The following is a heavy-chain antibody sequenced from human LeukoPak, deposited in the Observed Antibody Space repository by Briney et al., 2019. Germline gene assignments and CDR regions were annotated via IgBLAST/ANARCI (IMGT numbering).Heavy chain of an antibody. Sequence: GGSLRLSCAASGFPFSSYDMHWVREATDKGLEWVAVISYDGSNKYYADSVKGRFTISRDNSKNTLYLQMNSLRAEDTAVYYCARDQVIVVVPAAIGYWGQGTLVTVSS. CDR3: ARDQVIVVVPAAIGY. CDR1: GFPFSSYD. D-gene: IGHD2-2*01. J-gene: IGHJ4*02. V-gene: IGHV3-30-3*01. CDR2: ISYDGSNK.